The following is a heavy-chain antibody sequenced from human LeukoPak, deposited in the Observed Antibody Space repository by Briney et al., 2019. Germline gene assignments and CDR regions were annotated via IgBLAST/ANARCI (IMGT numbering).Heavy chain of an antibody. Sequence: PGGSLRLSCGASGFTFSTYSMNWVRQAPGKGLEWVSSISSSSSYIHYADSVKGRFTISRDNAKNSLYLQMNSLRADDTAVYFCARDHNYYGSGRGFDPWGQGTLVTVSS. V-gene: IGHV3-21*01. D-gene: IGHD3-10*01. J-gene: IGHJ5*02. CDR1: GFTFSTYS. CDR3: ARDHNYYGSGRGFDP. CDR2: ISSSSSYI.